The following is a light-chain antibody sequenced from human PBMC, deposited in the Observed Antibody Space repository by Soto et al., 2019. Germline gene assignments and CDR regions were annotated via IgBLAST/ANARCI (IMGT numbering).Light chain of an antibody. V-gene: IGLV2-14*01. J-gene: IGLJ3*02. Sequence: QSALTQPASVSGSPGQSITISCTGSSSDAGDYNYVSWFQHHPGKAPKLMIYEVTNRPSGVSDRFSGSKSGNTASLTVSGLQAEDEADYYCSSYTSSNTWVFGGGTKVTVL. CDR3: SSYTSSNTWV. CDR1: SSDAGDYNY. CDR2: EVT.